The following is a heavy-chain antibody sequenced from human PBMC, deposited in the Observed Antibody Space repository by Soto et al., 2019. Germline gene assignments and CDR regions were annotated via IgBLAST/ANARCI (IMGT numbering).Heavy chain of an antibody. CDR1: GFTFDDYA. Sequence: GGSLRLSCVASGFTFDDYAMQWVRQAQGEGLVEVGRMCWDSHRKGYAASVDGRFTIFRDSAKYTLYLQMNSLRVEDTAVYFCSKDYWSSATCYVDYWGQVALGTVSS. D-gene: IGHD2-2*01. V-gene: IGHV3-9*01. CDR3: SKDYWSSATCYVDY. CDR2: MCWDSHRK. J-gene: IGHJ4*02.